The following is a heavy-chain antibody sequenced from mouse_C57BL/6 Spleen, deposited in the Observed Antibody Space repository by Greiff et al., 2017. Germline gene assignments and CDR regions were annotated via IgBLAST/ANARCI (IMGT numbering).Heavy chain of an antibody. J-gene: IGHJ2*01. D-gene: IGHD1-1*01. V-gene: IGHV6-6*01. Sequence: DVKLVESGGGLVQPGGSMKLSCAASGFTFSDAWMDWVRQSPEKGLEWVAEIRNKANNPATYYAESVKGRFTISRDDSKSIVYLQMNSLRAEDTGIYYCTRTRYYGTCDDWGQGTTLTVSS. CDR1: GFTFSDAW. CDR3: TRTRYYGTCDD. CDR2: IRNKANNPAT.